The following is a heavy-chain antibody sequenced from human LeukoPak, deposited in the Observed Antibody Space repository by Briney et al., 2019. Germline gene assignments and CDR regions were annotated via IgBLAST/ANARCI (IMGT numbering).Heavy chain of an antibody. CDR2: ISPSSSYI. CDR1: GFTFSSYS. J-gene: IGHJ4*02. CDR3: ARDTGAYYDSGGLDY. V-gene: IGHV3-21*01. Sequence: GGSLRLSCAASGFTFSSYSMNWVRQAPGKGLEWVSSISPSSSYIYYADSVKGRFTISRDNAKNSLYLQMNSLRAEDTAVYYCARDTGAYYDSGGLDYWGQGTLVTVSS. D-gene: IGHD3-22*01.